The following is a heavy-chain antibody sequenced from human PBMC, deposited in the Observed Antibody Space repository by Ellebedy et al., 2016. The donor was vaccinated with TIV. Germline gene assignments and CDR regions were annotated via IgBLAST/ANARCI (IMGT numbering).Heavy chain of an antibody. V-gene: IGHV4-39*01. Sequence: MPSETLSLTCTVSGGSISSSSYYWGWIRQPPGKGPEWIGSIYYSGSTYYTPSLKSRVTISVDTSKNQFSLKLSSVTAADTAVYYCARLGEYSSSSVWFDPWGQGTLVTVSS. J-gene: IGHJ5*02. CDR3: ARLGEYSSSSVWFDP. D-gene: IGHD6-6*01. CDR2: IYYSGST. CDR1: GGSISSSSYY.